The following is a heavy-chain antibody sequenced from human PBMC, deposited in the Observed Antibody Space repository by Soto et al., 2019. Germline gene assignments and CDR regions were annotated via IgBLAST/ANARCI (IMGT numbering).Heavy chain of an antibody. V-gene: IGHV4-30-4*01. CDR2: ISHSGST. J-gene: IGHJ4*02. CDR1: GGSIGSGDYW. Sequence: QVQLQESGPGLVKPSETLSLTCTVSGGSIGSGDYWWSWIRQSPGKGLEWIGYISHSGSTYYSPSLRSRVTISVDTSKNQFSVKMSSVTASDAALYYCARASGGWYFDYWGQGTLVTVSS. D-gene: IGHD6-19*01. CDR3: ARASGGWYFDY.